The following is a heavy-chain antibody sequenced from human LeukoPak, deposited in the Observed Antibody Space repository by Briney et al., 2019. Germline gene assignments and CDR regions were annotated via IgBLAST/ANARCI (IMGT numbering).Heavy chain of an antibody. CDR1: GYTFTGYY. J-gene: IGHJ4*02. CDR3: AGDSGYDNYFDY. D-gene: IGHD5-12*01. CDR2: INPNSGGT. V-gene: IGHV1-2*02. Sequence: EASVKVSRKASGYTFTGYYMHWVRQAPGQGLEWMGWINPNSGGTNYAQKFQGRVTMTRDTSISTAYMELSRLRSDDTAVYYCAGDSGYDNYFDYWGQGTLVTVSS.